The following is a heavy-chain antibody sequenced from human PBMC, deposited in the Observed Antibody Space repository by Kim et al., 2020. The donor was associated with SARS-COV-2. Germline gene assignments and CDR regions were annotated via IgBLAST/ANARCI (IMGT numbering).Heavy chain of an antibody. V-gene: IGHV1-24*01. CDR2: FDPEDGET. D-gene: IGHD6-6*01. CDR1: GYTLTELS. CDR3: ATAPALVRDGWFDP. J-gene: IGHJ5*02. Sequence: PSVKVSCKVSGYTLTELSMHWVRQAPGKGLEWMGGFDPEDGETIYAQKFQGRVTMTEDTSTDTAYMELSSLRSEDTAVYYCATAPALVRDGWFDPWGQGTLVTVSS.